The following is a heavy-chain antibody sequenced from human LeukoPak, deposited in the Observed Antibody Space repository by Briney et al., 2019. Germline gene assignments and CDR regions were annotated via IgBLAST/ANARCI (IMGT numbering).Heavy chain of an antibody. Sequence: SETLTLTCTASGGTISSYYWSWIRQPPGKGLEWIGYIYYSGSTNYNPSLKSRVTISVDTSKNQFSLKLSSVTAADTAVYYCARLRPSVYGMDVWGQGTTVTVSS. V-gene: IGHV4-59*08. J-gene: IGHJ6*02. CDR2: IYYSGST. CDR1: GGTISSYY. CDR3: ARLRPSVYGMDV.